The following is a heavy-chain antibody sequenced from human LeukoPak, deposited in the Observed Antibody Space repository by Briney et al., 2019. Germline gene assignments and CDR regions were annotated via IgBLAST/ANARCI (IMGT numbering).Heavy chain of an antibody. CDR2: INHSGST. Sequence: SETLSLTCAVYGGAFSGFYWSWIRQTPGKGLECIGEINHSGSTYYNPSLQSRVTTSVDTSKNQFSLKLTSVTAADTAVYYCARGFKWKEGNGVDVWGQGTTVTVSS. V-gene: IGHV4-34*01. CDR1: GGAFSGFY. D-gene: IGHD1-20*01. CDR3: ARGFKWKEGNGVDV. J-gene: IGHJ6*02.